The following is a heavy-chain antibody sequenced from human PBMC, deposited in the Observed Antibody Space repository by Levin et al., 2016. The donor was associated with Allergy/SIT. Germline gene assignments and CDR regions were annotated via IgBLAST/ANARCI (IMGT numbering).Heavy chain of an antibody. Sequence: GESLKISCAASGFTFSFYWMSWVRQAPGKGLEWVANIKEDGSEKYYVESVKGRFTISRDNAKNSVYLQMNNLRAEDTAVYYCARAWEVFDYWGQGTLVTVSS. J-gene: IGHJ4*02. D-gene: IGHD1-26*01. CDR2: IKEDGSEK. CDR3: ARAWEVFDY. CDR1: GFTFSFYW. V-gene: IGHV3-7*04.